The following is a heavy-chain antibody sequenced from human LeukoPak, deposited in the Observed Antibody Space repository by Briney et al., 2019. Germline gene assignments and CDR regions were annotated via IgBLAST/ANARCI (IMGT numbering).Heavy chain of an antibody. V-gene: IGHV1-46*03. Sequence: ASVKVSCKASGYTFSNYYMRWVRQAPGQGLEWMGIINASGGSTIHAQKFQGRVTMTRDTSTSTVYMELSSLRSEDTAVYYCARALYGSGSNCLDYRGQGTLVTVSS. CDR1: GYTFSNYY. CDR3: ARALYGSGSNCLDY. J-gene: IGHJ4*02. D-gene: IGHD3-10*01. CDR2: INASGGST.